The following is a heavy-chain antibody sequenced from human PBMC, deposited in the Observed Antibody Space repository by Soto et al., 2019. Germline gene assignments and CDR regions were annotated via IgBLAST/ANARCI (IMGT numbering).Heavy chain of an antibody. CDR1: GYAFTSYA. D-gene: IGHD3-22*01. CDR2: ISAGNGNT. Sequence: ASVKVSCKASGYAFTSYAMHWVRQAPGQRLEWMGWISAGNGNTKYSQKFQGRVTITRDTSASTAYMELSGLRSEDTAVYYCARALRYYDSSGYYPWGQGTLVTVSS. V-gene: IGHV1-3*01. J-gene: IGHJ5*02. CDR3: ARALRYYDSSGYYP.